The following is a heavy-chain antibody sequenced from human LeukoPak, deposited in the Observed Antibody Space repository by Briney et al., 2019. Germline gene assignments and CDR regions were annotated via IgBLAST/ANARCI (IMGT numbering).Heavy chain of an antibody. CDR2: ISSSSYI. V-gene: IGHV3-21*01. CDR3: ARDRRAFEGYGMDV. CDR1: GFTFSSYS. J-gene: IGHJ6*02. D-gene: IGHD2/OR15-2a*01. Sequence: PGGSLRLSCAASGFTFSSYSMNWVRQAPGKGLEWVSSISSSSYIYYADSVKGRFTISRDNAKNSLYLQMNSLRAEDTAVYYCARDRRAFEGYGMDVWGQGTTVTVSS.